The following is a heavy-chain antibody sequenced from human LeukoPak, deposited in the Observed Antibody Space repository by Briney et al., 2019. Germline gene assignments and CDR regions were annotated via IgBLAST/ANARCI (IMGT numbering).Heavy chain of an antibody. J-gene: IGHJ4*02. CDR1: GFTFSSNW. Sequence: PGGSLRLSCAASGFTFSSNWMSWVRQAPGKGLEWVANIKEDGSEESYVDSVKGRFTISRDNAKSSLSLQMNSLRAEDTAVYYCAKDAPLRWVFDYWGQGTLVTVSS. CDR3: AKDAPLRWVFDY. CDR2: IKEDGSEE. V-gene: IGHV3-7*01. D-gene: IGHD4-23*01.